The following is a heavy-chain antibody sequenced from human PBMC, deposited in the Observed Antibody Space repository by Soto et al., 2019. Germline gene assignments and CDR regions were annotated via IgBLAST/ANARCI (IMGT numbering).Heavy chain of an antibody. CDR1: GGSFSGYY. CDR3: ARGDNSYCLVY. D-gene: IGHD5-18*01. J-gene: IGHJ4*02. CDR2: INHSGST. Sequence: QVQLQQWGAGLLKPSETLSLTCAVYGGSFSGYYWSWIRQPPGNGLESTGEINHSGSTKHNPSLTSRVTISVATSQNQFSLKLSSVTAADTAVDYCARGDNSYCLVYWGQGTLVTVS. V-gene: IGHV4-34*01.